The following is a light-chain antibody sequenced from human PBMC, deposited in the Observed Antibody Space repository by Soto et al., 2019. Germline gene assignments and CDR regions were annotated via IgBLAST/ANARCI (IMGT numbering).Light chain of an antibody. CDR2: DVS. Sequence: QSVLTQPASVSGSPGQSITISCTGTGSDVGGYNYDSWYQQSPGRAPKLLIHDVSNRPSGVSNRFSGSKSGSTASLTISGLRAEDEADYYCGSHTSSNSFVFGTGTKLTVL. V-gene: IGLV2-14*03. CDR3: GSHTSSNSFV. J-gene: IGLJ1*01. CDR1: GSDVGGYNY.